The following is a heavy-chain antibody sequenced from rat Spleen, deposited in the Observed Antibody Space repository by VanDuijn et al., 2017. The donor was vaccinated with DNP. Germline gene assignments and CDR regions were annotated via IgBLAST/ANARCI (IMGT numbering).Heavy chain of an antibody. V-gene: IGHV5-27*01. J-gene: IGHJ2*01. CDR3: TTLLD. CDR1: GFTFSNYD. CDR2: INPSGDSS. Sequence: EVQLVESGGGLVQPGRSLKLSCAASGFTFSNYDMAWVRQAPTKGLEWVASINPSGDSSYYGASVKGRFTVSRDNAKNTLYLQMDSLRSEDTATYYCTTLLDWGQGVMVTVSS.